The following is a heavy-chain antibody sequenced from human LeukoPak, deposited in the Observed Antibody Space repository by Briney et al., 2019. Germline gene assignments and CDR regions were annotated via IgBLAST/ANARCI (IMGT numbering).Heavy chain of an antibody. D-gene: IGHD5-12*01. J-gene: IGHJ6*02. CDR2: INHSGST. CDR1: GGSFSGYY. V-gene: IGHV4-34*01. Sequence: SETLSLTCAVYGGSFSGYYWSWIRQPPGKGLEWIGEINHSGSTNYNPSLKSRVTISVDTSKNQFSLKLSSVTAADTAVYYCARLGYSGYEVVPYYYYGMDVWGQGTTVTVSS. CDR3: ARLGYSGYEVVPYYYYGMDV.